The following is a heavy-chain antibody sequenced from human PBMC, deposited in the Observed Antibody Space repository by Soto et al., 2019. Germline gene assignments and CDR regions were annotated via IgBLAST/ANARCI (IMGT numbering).Heavy chain of an antibody. V-gene: IGHV4-31*11. CDR2: LYYSGST. CDR1: GGSISSGGYY. D-gene: IGHD4-17*01. Sequence: PSETLSLTCAVYGGSISSGGYYWSWIRQHPGKGLEWIGYLYYSGSTYYNPSLKSRVTISVDTSKNQFSLKLSSVTAADTAVYYCARGFTVTHYFDYWGQGTLVTVSS. J-gene: IGHJ4*02. CDR3: ARGFTVTHYFDY.